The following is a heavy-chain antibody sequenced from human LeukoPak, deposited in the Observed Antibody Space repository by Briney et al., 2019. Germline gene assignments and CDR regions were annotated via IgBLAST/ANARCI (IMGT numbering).Heavy chain of an antibody. V-gene: IGHV1-2*02. J-gene: IGHJ4*02. Sequence: AASVKVSCKASGYTFTGYYMHWVRQAPGQGLEWMGWINPNSGGTNYAQKFQGRVTMTRDTSISTAYMELSRLRSDDTAVYYCAREDLNGATWDGFDYWGQGTLVTVSS. CDR3: AREDLNGATWDGFDY. CDR2: INPNSGGT. CDR1: GYTFTGYY. D-gene: IGHD4/OR15-4a*01.